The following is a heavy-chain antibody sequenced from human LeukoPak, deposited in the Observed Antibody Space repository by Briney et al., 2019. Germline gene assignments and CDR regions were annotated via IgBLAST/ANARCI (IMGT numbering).Heavy chain of an antibody. CDR3: ATLITGTMYYFDY. V-gene: IGHV1-2*06. CDR2: INPNSGGT. J-gene: IGHJ4*02. Sequence: KXSCKASGYTFTGYYMHWVRQAPGQGLEWMGRINPNSGGTNYAQKFQGRVTMTRDTSISTAYMELSRLRSDDTAVYYCATLITGTMYYFDYWGQGTLVTVSS. CDR1: GYTFTGYY. D-gene: IGHD1-20*01.